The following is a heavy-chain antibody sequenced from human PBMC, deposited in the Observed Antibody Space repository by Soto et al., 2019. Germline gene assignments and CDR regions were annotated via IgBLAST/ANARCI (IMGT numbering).Heavy chain of an antibody. V-gene: IGHV1-18*01. Sequence: GASVKVSCKASGYTFTSYGISWVRQAPGQGLEWMGWISAYNGNTNYAQKLQGRVTMTTDTSTSTAYMELRSLRSDDTAVYYCARAGDYCTNGVCYTKVPYYYGMDVWGQGTTVTVSS. J-gene: IGHJ6*02. CDR3: ARAGDYCTNGVCYTKVPYYYGMDV. D-gene: IGHD2-8*01. CDR2: ISAYNGNT. CDR1: GYTFTSYG.